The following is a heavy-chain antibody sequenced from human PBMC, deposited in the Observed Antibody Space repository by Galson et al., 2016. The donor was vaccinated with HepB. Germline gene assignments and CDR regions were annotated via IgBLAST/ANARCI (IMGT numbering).Heavy chain of an antibody. CDR1: GFTFDDYP. CDR2: IGWDGDSS. D-gene: IGHD6-13*01. CDR3: AKGLYISSWYPDY. J-gene: IGHJ4*02. Sequence: SLRLSCAASGFTFDDYPMHWVRQCPGKGLEWVSLIGWDGDSSHYADSVKGRFTISRDNSKNSLYLQMNSLRTEDTALYYCAKGLYISSWYPDYWGQGTLVTVSS. V-gene: IGHV3-43*01.